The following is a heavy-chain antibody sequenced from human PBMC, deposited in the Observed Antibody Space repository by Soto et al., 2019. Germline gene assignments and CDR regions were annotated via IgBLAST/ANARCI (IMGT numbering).Heavy chain of an antibody. Sequence: QTLTLTPAISGASDSSNSAAWNGIRHSPSRGLEWLGRTYYRSKWYNDYAVSVKSRITINPDTSKNQFSLQLNSVTPEDTAVYYCARNIVATTFDYWGQGNLVTASS. J-gene: IGHJ4*02. D-gene: IGHD5-12*01. CDR1: GASDSSNSAA. CDR3: ARNIVATTFDY. V-gene: IGHV6-1*01. CDR2: TYYRSKWYN.